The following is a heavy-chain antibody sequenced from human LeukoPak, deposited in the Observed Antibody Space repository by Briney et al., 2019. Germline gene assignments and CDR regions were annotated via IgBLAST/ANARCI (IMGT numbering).Heavy chain of an antibody. Sequence: SETLSLTCAVYGGSFSGYYWSWIRQPPGKGLEWIGEINHSGSTNYNPSLKCRVTISVDTSKNQFSLKLSSVTAADTAVYYCARGGIVVVPAAIARSGWFDPWGQGTLVTVSS. D-gene: IGHD2-2*01. V-gene: IGHV4-34*01. CDR1: GGSFSGYY. J-gene: IGHJ5*02. CDR2: INHSGST. CDR3: ARGGIVVVPAAIARSGWFDP.